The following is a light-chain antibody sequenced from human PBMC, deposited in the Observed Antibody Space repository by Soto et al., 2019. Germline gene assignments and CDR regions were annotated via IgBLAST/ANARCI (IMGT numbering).Light chain of an antibody. CDR3: QQFGSPPGYI. Sequence: EIVLTQSPGTLSLSPGERATLSCRASQSVRSGYLAWYQQKPGQAPRLLIYGASSRATGIPDRFSGSGSGTDFTLTISSLEPEDFAVYYCQQFGSPPGYIFGQGTKLEIK. CDR1: QSVRSGY. CDR2: GAS. J-gene: IGKJ2*01. V-gene: IGKV3-20*01.